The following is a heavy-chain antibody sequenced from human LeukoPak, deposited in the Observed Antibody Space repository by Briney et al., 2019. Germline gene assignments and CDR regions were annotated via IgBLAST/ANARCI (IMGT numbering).Heavy chain of an antibody. J-gene: IGHJ6*02. CDR2: ISGRGVST. V-gene: IGHV3-23*01. CDR1: GFTFSSYA. CDR3: AKWYYDSSGYYYTYYYYYYGMDV. D-gene: IGHD3-22*01. Sequence: GGSLRLSCAASGFTFSSYAMSWVRQAPGKGLEWVSAISGRGVSTYGDSVKGRFTISRDNSKNTLYLQMNSLRAEDTAVYYCAKWYYDSSGYYYTYYYYYYGMDVWGQGTTVTVSS.